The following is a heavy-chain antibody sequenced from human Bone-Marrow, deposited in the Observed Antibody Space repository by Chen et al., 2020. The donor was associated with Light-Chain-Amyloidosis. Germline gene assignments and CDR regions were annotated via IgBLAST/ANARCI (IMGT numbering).Heavy chain of an antibody. Sequence: EVQLVQSGAEAKKPGESLRISCKGFGYSFTTSWITWIRQMPGKGLDWMGRIDPSDSYTNYSPSFQGHVTMSADRSTNTAYLQWSSLRASDTAVYYCAKVRRHGASSLALDYWGQGTLVTVSS. D-gene: IGHD6-6*01. CDR3: AKVRRHGASSLALDY. CDR2: IDPSDSYT. V-gene: IGHV5-10-1*03. CDR1: GYSFTTSW. J-gene: IGHJ4*02.